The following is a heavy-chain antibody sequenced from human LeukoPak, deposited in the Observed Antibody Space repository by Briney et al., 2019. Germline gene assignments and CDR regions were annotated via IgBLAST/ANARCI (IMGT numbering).Heavy chain of an antibody. CDR3: ARSLPYGTTWYGRSDF. J-gene: IGHJ4*02. CDR1: GFTFSSYW. V-gene: IGHV3-7*03. CDR2: IKQDGSEK. Sequence: PGGSLRLSCAASGFTFSSYWMSWVRQAPGKGLEWVANIKQDGSEKYYVDSVKGRFTISRDNAKNSLYLQMNSLRAEDTAIYYCARSLPYGTTWYGRSDFWGQGTLVTVSS. D-gene: IGHD6-13*01.